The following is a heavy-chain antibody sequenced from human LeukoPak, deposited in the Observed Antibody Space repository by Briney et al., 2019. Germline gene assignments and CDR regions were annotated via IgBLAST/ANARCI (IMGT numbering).Heavy chain of an antibody. CDR2: ISHDRSNN. CDR3: ARDLSGSYMSDY. J-gene: IGHJ4*02. D-gene: IGHD3-10*01. V-gene: IGHV3-30-3*01. CDR1: GFTFSNYA. Sequence: GGSLRLSCAASGFTFSNYAMHWARQAPGKGLEWVAFISHDRSNNCHADSVKGRFTISRDNSKNTLYLQTNSLTDEDTAVYYCARDLSGSYMSDYWGQGTLVTVSS.